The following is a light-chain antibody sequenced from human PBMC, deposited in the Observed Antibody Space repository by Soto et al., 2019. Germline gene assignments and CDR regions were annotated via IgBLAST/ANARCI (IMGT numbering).Light chain of an antibody. J-gene: IGKJ4*01. V-gene: IGKV3-15*01. CDR2: NTS. Sequence: EIVMTQSPVTLSVSPGERATLSCRASQSVSSNLGWFQQKPGQAPRLLIYNTSSRATAVPARFSGSGSGTVFTLTISSLQSEDFAIYYCQQYNNWPSTFGGGTKVEIK. CDR1: QSVSSN. CDR3: QQYNNWPST.